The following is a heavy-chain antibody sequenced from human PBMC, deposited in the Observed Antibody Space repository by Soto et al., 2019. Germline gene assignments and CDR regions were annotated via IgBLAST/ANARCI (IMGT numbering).Heavy chain of an antibody. V-gene: IGHV4-38-2*02. Sequence: PSETLSLTCAVSGYSISSGYYWGWIRQPPGKGLEWIGSIYHSGSTYYNPSLKSRVTISVDTSKNQFSLKLSSVTAAETAVYYCARDERADYDSSGYLLISYYYGMDVWGQGTTVTVS. CDR2: IYHSGST. D-gene: IGHD3-22*01. CDR3: ARDERADYDSSGYLLISYYYGMDV. J-gene: IGHJ6*02. CDR1: GYSISSGYY.